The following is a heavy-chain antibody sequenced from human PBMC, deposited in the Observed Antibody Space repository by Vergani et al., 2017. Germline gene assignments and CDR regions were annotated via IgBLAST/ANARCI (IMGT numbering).Heavy chain of an antibody. J-gene: IGHJ4*02. CDR2: IHPADSDT. CDR3: AKLYGRDSSGGKYLDY. Sequence: EVQLVQSGAEVKKPGESLKISCQISGYSFTNYWIGWVRQMPGKGLEWMGIIHPADSDTRYSPSFQGQVTISVDKSISTAYLQRSSLRASDSAMYYCAKLYGRDSSGGKYLDYWGQGTLVTVSS. CDR1: GYSFTNYW. D-gene: IGHD3-22*01. V-gene: IGHV5-51*01.